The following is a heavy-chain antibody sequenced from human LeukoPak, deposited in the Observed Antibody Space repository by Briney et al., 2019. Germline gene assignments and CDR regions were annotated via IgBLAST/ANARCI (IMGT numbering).Heavy chain of an antibody. D-gene: IGHD6-13*01. V-gene: IGHV5-51*01. CDR2: IYPGDSDT. J-gene: IGHJ4*02. CDR3: ARRAISSSADDY. CDR1: GYGFTSYW. Sequence: GESPKISCKGSGYGFTSYWIGWVRQMPGKGLEWMGIIYPGDSDTRYSPSFRGQVTISADKSISTAYLQWSSLKASDTAMYYCARRAISSSADDYWGQGTLVTVSS.